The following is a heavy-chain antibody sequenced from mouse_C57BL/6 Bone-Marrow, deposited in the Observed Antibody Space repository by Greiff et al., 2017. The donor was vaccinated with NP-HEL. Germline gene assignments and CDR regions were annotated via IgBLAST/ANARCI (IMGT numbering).Heavy chain of an antibody. V-gene: IGHV5-4*01. CDR3: AIDLLPGAWFAY. J-gene: IGHJ3*01. CDR2: ISDGGSYT. Sequence: EVHLVESGGGLVKPGGSLKLSCAASGFTFSSYAMSWVRQTPEKRLEWVATISDGGSYTYYPDNVKGRFTISRDNAKNNLYLQMSQLKSEDTAMYYCAIDLLPGAWFAYWGQGTLVTVSA. D-gene: IGHD2-1*01. CDR1: GFTFSSYA.